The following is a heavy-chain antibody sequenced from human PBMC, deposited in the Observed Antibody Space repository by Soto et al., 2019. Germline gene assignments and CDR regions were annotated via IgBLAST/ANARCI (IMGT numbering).Heavy chain of an antibody. CDR2: IYSGGST. CDR3: ARDRDSSGWYRFAY. V-gene: IGHV3-66*01. CDR1: GFTVSSNY. Sequence: GGSLRLSCAASGFTVSSNYMSWVRQAPGKGLEWVSVIYSGGSTYYADSVKGRFTISRDNSKNTLYLQMNSLRAEDTAVYYCARDRDSSGWYRFAYWGQGTLVTVSS. J-gene: IGHJ4*02. D-gene: IGHD6-13*01.